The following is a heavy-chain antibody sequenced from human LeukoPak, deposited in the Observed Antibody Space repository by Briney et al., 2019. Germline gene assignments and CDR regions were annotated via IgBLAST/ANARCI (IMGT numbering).Heavy chain of an antibody. D-gene: IGHD4-17*01. Sequence: PGGSLRLSCAASGFTYSNYEMHWVRQAPGKGLEWVSYITGSGRTIYYADSLKGRFTISRDNAKNSLYLQMNSLRAEDTALYYCAREDGYGDYIPEYYFDYWGQGTLVTVSS. CDR1: GFTYSNYE. J-gene: IGHJ4*02. V-gene: IGHV3-48*03. CDR2: ITGSGRTI. CDR3: AREDGYGDYIPEYYFDY.